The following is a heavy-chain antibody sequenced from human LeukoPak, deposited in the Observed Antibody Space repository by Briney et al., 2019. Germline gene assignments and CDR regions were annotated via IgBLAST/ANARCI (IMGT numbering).Heavy chain of an antibody. V-gene: IGHV3-7*03. Sequence: PGGSLRLSCAASGFTFSSYWMNWARQAPGKGLEWVASINHNGNVNYYVDSVKGRFTISRDNAKNSLYLQMSNLRAEDTAVYFCARDLAVTGTSPSPPDYWGQGTLVTVSS. CDR3: ARDLAVTGTSPSPPDY. D-gene: IGHD6-19*01. CDR2: INHNGNVN. J-gene: IGHJ4*02. CDR1: GFTFSSYW.